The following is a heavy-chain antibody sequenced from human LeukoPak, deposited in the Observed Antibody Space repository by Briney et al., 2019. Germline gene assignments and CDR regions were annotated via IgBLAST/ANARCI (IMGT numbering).Heavy chain of an antibody. CDR2: IRYDGSNK. Sequence: GGSLRLSCAASGFTFSSYGMHWVRQAPGKGLEWVAFIRYDGSNKYYADSVKGRFTISRDNSKNTLYLQMNSLRAEDTAVYYCAKDHRQLAYFDYWGQGTLVTVSS. V-gene: IGHV3-30*02. D-gene: IGHD6-13*01. CDR3: AKDHRQLAYFDY. CDR1: GFTFSSYG. J-gene: IGHJ4*02.